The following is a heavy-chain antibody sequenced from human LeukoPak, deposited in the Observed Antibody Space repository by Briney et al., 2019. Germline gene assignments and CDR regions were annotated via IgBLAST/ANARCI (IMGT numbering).Heavy chain of an antibody. CDR3: ARDVGCSSTSCYPDALDI. V-gene: IGHV4-39*07. CDR2: IYYSGST. J-gene: IGHJ3*02. CDR1: GGSISSSSYS. D-gene: IGHD2-2*01. Sequence: PSETLSLTCTVSGGSISSSSYSWGWIRQPPGKGLEWIGSIYYSGSTYYNPSLKSRVTISVDTSKNQFSLKLSSVTAADTAVYYCARDVGCSSTSCYPDALDIWGQGTMVTVSS.